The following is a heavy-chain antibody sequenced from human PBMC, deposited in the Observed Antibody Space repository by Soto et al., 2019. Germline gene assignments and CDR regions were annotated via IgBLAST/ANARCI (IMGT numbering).Heavy chain of an antibody. CDR2: IYYSGST. J-gene: IGHJ4*02. D-gene: IGHD5-18*01. CDR3: ARGRYSYGPRPVDY. V-gene: IGHV4-61*01. CDR1: GGSISSGYYY. Sequence: SETLSLTCSVSGGSISSGYYYWSWIRQPPGKGLEWIGNIYYSGSTNYNPSLKSRVTISVDTSKNQFSLKLSSVTAADTAVYYCARGRYSYGPRPVDYWGQGTLVTVSS.